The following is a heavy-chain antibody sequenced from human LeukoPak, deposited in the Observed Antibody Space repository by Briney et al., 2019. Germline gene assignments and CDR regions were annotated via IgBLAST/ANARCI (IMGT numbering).Heavy chain of an antibody. J-gene: IGHJ4*02. D-gene: IGHD3-10*01. CDR3: ARESIGDCYFDY. V-gene: IGHV4-30-2*01. CDR2: IYDSGST. CDR1: GGSISSGGYS. Sequence: SETLSLTCAVSGGSISSGGYSWSWIRQPPGKGLEWIGDIYDSGSTYYNPSLKSRVTISVDRSKNQFSLNLSSVTAADTAVYYCARESIGDCYFDYWGQGNLVTVSS.